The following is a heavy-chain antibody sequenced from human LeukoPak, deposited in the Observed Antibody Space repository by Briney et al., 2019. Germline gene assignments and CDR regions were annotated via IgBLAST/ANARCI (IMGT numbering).Heavy chain of an antibody. V-gene: IGHV3-23*01. D-gene: IGHD3-22*01. CDR2: ISGSGGST. J-gene: IGHJ4*02. Sequence: HSGGSLRLSCAASGFTFSSYAMSWVRQAPGKGLEWVSAISGSGGSTYYADSVKGRFTISRDNSKNTLYLQMNSLRAEDTAVYYCAKVNRYDSGCNYWGQGTLVTVSS. CDR1: GFTFSSYA. CDR3: AKVNRYDSGCNY.